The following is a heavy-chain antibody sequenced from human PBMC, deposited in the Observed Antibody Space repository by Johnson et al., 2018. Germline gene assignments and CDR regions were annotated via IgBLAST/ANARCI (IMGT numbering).Heavy chain of an antibody. V-gene: IGHV3-66*02. CDR2: IYSGGST. D-gene: IGHD5-18*01. Sequence: VQLQESGGGLVQPGGSLRLSCAASGFTFSSYWMHWVRQAPGKGLEWVSVIYSGGSTYYADSVKGRFTISRDNSKNTLYLQMNSLRAEETAVYYCARVAGGYSYGWGAFDIWGQGTMVTVSS. CDR1: GFTFSSYW. CDR3: ARVAGGYSYGWGAFDI. J-gene: IGHJ3*02.